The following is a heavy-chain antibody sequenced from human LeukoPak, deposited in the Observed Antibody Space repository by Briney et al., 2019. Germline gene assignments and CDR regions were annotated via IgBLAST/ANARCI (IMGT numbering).Heavy chain of an antibody. CDR3: AREFRVRYFDWLTDY. Sequence: ASEKVSCKASGYTFTSYGISWVRQAPGQGLEWMGWISAYNGNTNYAQKLQGRVTMTTDTSTSTAYMELRSLRSDDTAVYYCAREFRVRYFDWLTDYWGQGTLVTVSS. CDR1: GYTFTSYG. CDR2: ISAYNGNT. D-gene: IGHD3-9*01. V-gene: IGHV1-18*01. J-gene: IGHJ4*02.